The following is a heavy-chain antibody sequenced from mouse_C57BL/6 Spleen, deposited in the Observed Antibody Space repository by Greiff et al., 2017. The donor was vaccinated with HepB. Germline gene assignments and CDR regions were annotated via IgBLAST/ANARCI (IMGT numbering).Heavy chain of an antibody. CDR1: GFTFSDYY. V-gene: IGHV5-16*01. Sequence: EVKLMESEGGLVQPGSSMKLSCTASGFTFSDYYMAWVRQVPEKGLEWVANINYDGSSTYYLDSLKSRFIISRDNAKNILYLQMSSLKSEDTATYYCAREADYDGAWFAYWGQGTLVTVAA. J-gene: IGHJ3*01. CDR3: AREADYDGAWFAY. D-gene: IGHD2-4*01. CDR2: INYDGSST.